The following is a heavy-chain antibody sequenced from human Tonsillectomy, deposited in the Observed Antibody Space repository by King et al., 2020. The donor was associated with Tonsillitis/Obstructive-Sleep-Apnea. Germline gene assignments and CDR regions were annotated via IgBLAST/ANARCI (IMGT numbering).Heavy chain of an antibody. CDR3: ARGHDYGDYPEAFDI. CDR1: GFSLSTSGMC. J-gene: IGHJ3*02. D-gene: IGHD4-17*01. CDR2: IDWDDDK. Sequence: HVTLKESGPALVKPTQTLTLTCTCSGFSLSTSGMCVSWIRQPPGKALEWLARIDWDDDKYYSTSLKTRLTISKDTSKNQVVLTMTNMDPVDTATYYCARGHDYGDYPEAFDIWGQGTMVTVSS. V-gene: IGHV2-70*15.